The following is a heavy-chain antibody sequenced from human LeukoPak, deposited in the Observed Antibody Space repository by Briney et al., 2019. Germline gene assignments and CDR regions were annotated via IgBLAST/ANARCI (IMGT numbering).Heavy chain of an antibody. Sequence: GASVKVSCKASGYTFTGYYMHWVRQAPGQGLEWMGWINPNSGGTNYAQKFQGRVTITRDTSASTAYMELSSLRSEDMAVYYCARGTPLGSGYDFTSDYSYYMDVWGKGTTVTVSS. V-gene: IGHV1-2*02. J-gene: IGHJ6*03. CDR2: INPNSGGT. D-gene: IGHD5-12*01. CDR1: GYTFTGYY. CDR3: ARGTPLGSGYDFTSDYSYYMDV.